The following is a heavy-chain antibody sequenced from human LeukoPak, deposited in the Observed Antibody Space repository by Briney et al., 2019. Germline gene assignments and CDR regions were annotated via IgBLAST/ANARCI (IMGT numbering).Heavy chain of an antibody. CDR2: ISSSSSDL. CDR1: GFTFSSYS. V-gene: IGHV3-21*01. CDR3: ARGRQQDYFDY. D-gene: IGHD6-13*01. J-gene: IGHJ4*02. Sequence: GGSLRLSCAASGFTFSSYSMNWVRQPPGKGLEWVSSISSSSSDLYYADSVKGRFTISRDNAKNSLYLQMNSLRAEDTAVYYCARGRQQDYFDYWGQGTLVTVSS.